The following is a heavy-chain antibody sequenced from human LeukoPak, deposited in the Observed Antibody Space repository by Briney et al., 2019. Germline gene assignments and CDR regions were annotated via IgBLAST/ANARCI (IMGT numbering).Heavy chain of an antibody. CDR2: SNAGNGNT. Sequence: ASVKVSCKASGYTFTSYAMHWVRQAPGQRLERMGWSNAGNGNTKYSQEFQGRVTITRDTSASTAYMELSSLRSEDMAVYYCARDGGESAVAGTHYYYGMDVWGQGTTVTVSS. CDR1: GYTFTSYA. V-gene: IGHV1-3*02. D-gene: IGHD6-19*01. J-gene: IGHJ6*02. CDR3: ARDGGESAVAGTHYYYGMDV.